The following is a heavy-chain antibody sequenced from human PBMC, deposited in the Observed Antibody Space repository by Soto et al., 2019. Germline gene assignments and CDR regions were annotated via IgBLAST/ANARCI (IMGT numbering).Heavy chain of an antibody. CDR3: ARERCSSTTCHEAGTWFDP. V-gene: IGHV1-69*08. Sequence: QVQLVQSGAEVKKPGSSVKVSCKASRVTFSSYTINWVRQAPGQGLEWMGRIIPILGIANYAQNFQGRVTITADKSTSTAYMELSSLRSEETAVYYGARERCSSTTCHEAGTWFDPWGQGTLVTVSS. CDR2: IIPILGIA. D-gene: IGHD2-2*01. J-gene: IGHJ5*02. CDR1: RVTFSSYT.